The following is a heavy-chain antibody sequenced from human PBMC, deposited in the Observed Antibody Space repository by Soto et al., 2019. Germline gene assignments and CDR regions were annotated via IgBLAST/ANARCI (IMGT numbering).Heavy chain of an antibody. CDR1: GFTFSHYW. J-gene: IGHJ4*02. CDR2: MKEDGSDK. D-gene: IGHD3-16*01. Sequence: EVQLVESGGGLVQPGGSLRLSCAASGFTFSHYWMTWVRQAPGKGLEWVANMKEDGSDKNYVDSVKGRVTISRDNAKNSLYLQMNSLRAEDTAMYYCARGGSESDYWGQGTLVTVSS. CDR3: ARGGSESDY. V-gene: IGHV3-7*01.